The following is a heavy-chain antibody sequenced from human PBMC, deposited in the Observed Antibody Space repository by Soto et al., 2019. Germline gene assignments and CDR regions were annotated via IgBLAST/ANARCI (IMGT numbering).Heavy chain of an antibody. V-gene: IGHV3-30*03. CDR3: APEGFDYYGLAV. D-gene: IGHD3-3*01. Sequence: GGSLRLSCIASGFTLSSHGMHWVRQAPGKGLEWVAIISCDGYNKFYGDSVRGRFTISRDSCKKTLHLQLNSLRAEDTAVYYCAPEGFDYYGLAVWVPVST. CDR1: GFTLSSHG. J-gene: IGHJ6*02. CDR2: ISCDGYNK.